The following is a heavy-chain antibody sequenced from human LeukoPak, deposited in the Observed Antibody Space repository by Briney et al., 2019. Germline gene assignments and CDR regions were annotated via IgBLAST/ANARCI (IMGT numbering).Heavy chain of an antibody. D-gene: IGHD3-22*01. Sequence: SETLSLTCTVSGGSISSYYWSWIRQPAGKGLEWIGRICTSGSTNYNPSLKSRVTMSVDTSKNQFSLKLSSVTAADTAVYYCARDEDYYVSSPQNAFDIWGQGTMVTVSS. CDR1: GGSISSYY. CDR3: ARDEDYYVSSPQNAFDI. J-gene: IGHJ3*02. CDR2: ICTSGST. V-gene: IGHV4-4*07.